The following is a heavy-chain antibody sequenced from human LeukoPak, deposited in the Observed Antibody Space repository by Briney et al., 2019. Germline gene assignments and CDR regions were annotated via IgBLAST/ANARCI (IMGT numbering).Heavy chain of an antibody. CDR2: INTDGSST. Sequence: GGSLRLSCAASGFTFSSYWMHWVRQAPGKGLVWVSPINTDGSSTSYADSVKGRFTISRDNAKNTLYLQMNSLRAEDTAVYYCARAGSGSYWNYYYYMDVWGKGTTVTVSS. V-gene: IGHV3-74*01. CDR3: ARAGSGSYWNYYYYMDV. CDR1: GFTFSSYW. D-gene: IGHD1-26*01. J-gene: IGHJ6*03.